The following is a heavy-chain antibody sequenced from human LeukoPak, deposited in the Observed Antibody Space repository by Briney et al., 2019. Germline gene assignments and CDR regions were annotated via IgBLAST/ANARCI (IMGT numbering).Heavy chain of an antibody. J-gene: IGHJ6*03. CDR2: MNPNSGNT. V-gene: IGHV1-8*01. D-gene: IGHD3-3*01. Sequence: GASVKVSCKASGYTFTRYDINWVRQATGQGLEWMGWMNPNSGNTGYAQKFQGRVTMTRNTSISTAYMELSSLRSEDTAVYYCARHGQYYDFWSGYYPARYYYYYYMDVWGKGTTVTVSS. CDR1: GYTFTRYD. CDR3: ARHGQYYDFWSGYYPARYYYYYYMDV.